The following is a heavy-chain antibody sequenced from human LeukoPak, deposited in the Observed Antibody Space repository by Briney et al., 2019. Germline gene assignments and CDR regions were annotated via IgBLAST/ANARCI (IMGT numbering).Heavy chain of an antibody. CDR2: IYYSGST. CDR3: ARGYHDFSGYWLSYFDY. CDR1: GGSVSSYY. D-gene: IGHD3-22*01. J-gene: IGHJ4*02. Sequence: PSETLSLTCTVSGGSVSSYYWSWIRQPPGKGQELIGYIYYSGSTNYNPSLKSRVTITVDTSKNQFSLKLRSVTAADTAVYYCARGYHDFSGYWLSYFDYWGQGTLVTVSS. V-gene: IGHV4-59*02.